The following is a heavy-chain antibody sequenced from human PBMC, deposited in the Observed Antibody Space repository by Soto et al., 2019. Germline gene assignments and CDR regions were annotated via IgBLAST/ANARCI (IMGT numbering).Heavy chain of an antibody. CDR1: GFTFSSYD. V-gene: IGHV3-13*01. CDR3: GRGEYYHYGMDV. J-gene: IGHJ6*02. CDR2: IGNADDT. Sequence: EVQLVESGEGLVQPGGSLRLSCAASGFTFSSYDRHWVRQAPGKGLEWVSAIGNADDTYYAGSVKGRFTISRENVKNSLYLQMNSLRAEDTAVYYCGRGEYYHYGMDVWGQGTTVTVSS.